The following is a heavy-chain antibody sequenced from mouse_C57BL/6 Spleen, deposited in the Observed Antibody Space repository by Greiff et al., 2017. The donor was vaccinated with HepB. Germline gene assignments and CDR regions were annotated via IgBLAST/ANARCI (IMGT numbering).Heavy chain of an antibody. CDR3: AKGDSSGSPWFAY. CDR2: IYPGDGDT. J-gene: IGHJ3*01. D-gene: IGHD3-2*02. CDR1: GYAFSSSW. Sequence: QVQLKQSGPELVKPGASVKISCKASGYAFSSSWMNWVKQRPGKGLEWIGRIYPGDGDTNYNGQFKGKATLTADKSSSTAYMQLSSLTSEDSAVYFCAKGDSSGSPWFAYWGQGTLVTVSA. V-gene: IGHV1-82*01.